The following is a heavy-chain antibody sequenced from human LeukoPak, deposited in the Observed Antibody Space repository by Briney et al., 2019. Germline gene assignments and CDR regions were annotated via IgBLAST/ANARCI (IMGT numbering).Heavy chain of an antibody. V-gene: IGHV2-5*02. J-gene: IGHJ4*02. D-gene: IGHD3-9*01. CDR2: IYWDEDK. CDR3: ARSPYYDILTGFRGTFDY. CDR1: GFSFSTSGMG. Sequence: SGPTLVKPTQTLTLTCTFSGFSFSTSGMGVGWIRQPPGKALEWLAVIYWDEDKRYRPSLKSRLTITKDTSKNQVVLTMTNMDPVDTATYYCARSPYYDILTGFRGTFDYWGRGILVTVSS.